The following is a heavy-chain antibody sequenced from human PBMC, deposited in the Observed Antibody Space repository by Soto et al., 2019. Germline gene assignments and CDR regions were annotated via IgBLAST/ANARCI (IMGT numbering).Heavy chain of an antibody. J-gene: IGHJ6*02. V-gene: IGHV3-23*01. Sequence: CLGLGCAASGFSFRSYGMHGVRQAPGKGLEWVSGISSSGCSTYYADSGNGRFTISRDNSKNTLYLQMNSLRAEDTAVYLCAKGLWSRVYYYSGMDVWGQRTTVHGSS. CDR1: GFSFRSYG. CDR2: ISSSGCST. CDR3: AKGLWSRVYYYSGMDV. D-gene: IGHD3-3*01.